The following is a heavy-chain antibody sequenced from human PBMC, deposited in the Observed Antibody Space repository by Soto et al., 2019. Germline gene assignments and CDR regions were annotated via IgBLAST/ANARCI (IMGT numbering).Heavy chain of an antibody. Sequence: ASVKVYCKVSGYTLTELSMHWVRQAPVKGLEWMGGFDPEDGETIYAQKFQGRVTMTEDTSTDTAYMELSSLRSEDTAVYYCATRRFLEWASFDYWGQGTLVTVSS. CDR2: FDPEDGET. V-gene: IGHV1-24*01. CDR1: GYTLTELS. CDR3: ATRRFLEWASFDY. D-gene: IGHD3-3*01. J-gene: IGHJ4*02.